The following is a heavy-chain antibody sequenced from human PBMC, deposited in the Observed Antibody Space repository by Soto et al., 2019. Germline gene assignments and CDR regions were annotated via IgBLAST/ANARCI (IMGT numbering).Heavy chain of an antibody. CDR2: IWYDGSNK. Sequence: QVQLVESGGGVVQPGRSLRLSCAASGFTFSSYGMHWVRQAPGKGLEWVAVIWYDGSNKYYADSVKGRFTISRDNSKNKRYLQMNSLRAEETAVYYCARGGEWLAPRGVDYWGQGTLVAVSS. D-gene: IGHD6-19*01. J-gene: IGHJ4*02. CDR3: ARGGEWLAPRGVDY. V-gene: IGHV3-33*01. CDR1: GFTFSSYG.